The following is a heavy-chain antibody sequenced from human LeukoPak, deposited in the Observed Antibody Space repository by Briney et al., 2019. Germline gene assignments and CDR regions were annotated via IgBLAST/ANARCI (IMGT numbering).Heavy chain of an antibody. CDR3: AREEVQPNWFDP. CDR1: GFTFSDYS. V-gene: IGHV3-48*04. Sequence: GGSLRLSCAASGFTFSDYSMNWVRQAPGKGLEWISFITDGSSKIYYAGSVEGRFTISRDNAKNSLYLQMNSLRAEDTAVYYCAREEVQPNWFDPWGQGTLVTVSS. J-gene: IGHJ5*02. CDR2: ITDGSSKI. D-gene: IGHD1-1*01.